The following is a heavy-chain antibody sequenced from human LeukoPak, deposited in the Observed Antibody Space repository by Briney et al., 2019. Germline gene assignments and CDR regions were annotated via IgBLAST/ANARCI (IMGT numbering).Heavy chain of an antibody. D-gene: IGHD3-9*01. CDR2: ISAYNGNT. CDR1: GYTFTSYG. V-gene: IGHV1-18*01. J-gene: IGHJ5*02. CDR3: LLGGGYYDILTGPPAWFHP. Sequence: ASVKVSCKASGYTFTSYGNSWVRQAPGQGLEWMGWISAYNGNTNYAQKLQGRVTMTTDTSTSTAYMELRSLRSDDTAVYYCLLGGGYYDILTGPPAWFHPWGQGTLVTVSS.